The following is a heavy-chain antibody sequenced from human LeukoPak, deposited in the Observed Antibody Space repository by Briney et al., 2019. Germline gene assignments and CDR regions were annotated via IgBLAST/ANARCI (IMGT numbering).Heavy chain of an antibody. CDR2: ISGSGVTT. J-gene: IGHJ4*02. CDR1: GFTFNSYA. CDR3: AKCASLGSFDY. Sequence: GASLRLSCAASGFTFNSYAMRWVRQAPGKGLEWVSAISGSGVTTYYADSVKGRFTISRDNSKNTLYLQMNSLRAEDTAVYYCAKCASLGSFDYWGQGTLVTVS. D-gene: IGHD2-15*01. V-gene: IGHV3-23*01.